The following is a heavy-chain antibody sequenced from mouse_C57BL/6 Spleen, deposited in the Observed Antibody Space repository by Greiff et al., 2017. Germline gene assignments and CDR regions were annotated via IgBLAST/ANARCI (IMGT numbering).Heavy chain of an antibody. CDR3: ARAPYYDGYLGWFSY. J-gene: IGHJ3*01. V-gene: IGHV3-6*01. D-gene: IGHD2-3*01. Sequence: EVKLVESGPGLVKPSQSLSLTCSVTGYSITSGYYWNWIRQFPGNKLEWMGYISYDGSNNYNPSLKNRISITRDTSKNQFFLKLNSVTTEDTATYYCARAPYYDGYLGWFSYWGQGTLVTVSA. CDR2: ISYDGSN. CDR1: GYSITSGYY.